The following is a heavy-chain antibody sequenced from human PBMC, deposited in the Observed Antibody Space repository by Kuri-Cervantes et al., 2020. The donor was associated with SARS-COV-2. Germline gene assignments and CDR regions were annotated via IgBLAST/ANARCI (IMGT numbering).Heavy chain of an antibody. CDR2: ISSSSSYI. Sequence: GGSLRLSCAASGFTLRSYSMNWVRQAPGKGLEWVSSISSSSSYIYYADSVKGRFTISRDNAKNSLYPQMNSLRAEDTAVYYCARGVGYGDYTFDYWGQGTLVTVSS. CDR3: ARGVGYGDYTFDY. D-gene: IGHD4-17*01. CDR1: GFTLRSYS. V-gene: IGHV3-21*01. J-gene: IGHJ4*02.